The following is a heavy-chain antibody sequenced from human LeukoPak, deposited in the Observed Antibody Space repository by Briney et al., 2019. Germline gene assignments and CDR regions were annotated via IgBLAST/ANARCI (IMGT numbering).Heavy chain of an antibody. V-gene: IGHV3-33*01. CDR2: IWYDGNIK. CDR3: ARELDLLYFDY. D-gene: IGHD1-26*01. CDR1: GFTFSTFG. Sequence: PGGSLRLSCDTSGFTFSTFGMHWVRQAPGGGLEWVAVIWYDGNIKFYADSVKDRFTISRDNSKNTLYLQMNSLRAEDTAVYYCARELDLLYFDYWGQGTLVTVSS. J-gene: IGHJ4*02.